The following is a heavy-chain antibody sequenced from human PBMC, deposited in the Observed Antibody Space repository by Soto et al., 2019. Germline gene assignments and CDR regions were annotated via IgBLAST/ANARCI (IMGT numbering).Heavy chain of an antibody. V-gene: IGHV6-1*01. CDR1: GDSVSLTSAA. CDR3: SRRLKLGADYYGMDV. J-gene: IGHJ6*02. CDR2: TFYRSKWYY. Sequence: PSQTLSLTCAISGDSVSLTSAAWNWIRQSPSRGLEWLGRTFYRSKWYYDYAVSVKSRITINPDTSKNQFSLQLNSVTPEDTAVYYCSRRLKLGADYYGMDVWGQGTTVTVSS. D-gene: IGHD1-26*01.